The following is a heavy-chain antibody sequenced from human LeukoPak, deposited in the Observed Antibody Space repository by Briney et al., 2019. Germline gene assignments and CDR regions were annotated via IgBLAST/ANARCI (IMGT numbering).Heavy chain of an antibody. CDR1: GFTFSSYG. CDR2: IRYDETKT. D-gene: IGHD1-26*01. V-gene: IGHV3-30*02. CDR3: AKSHLPNSYSGTYYCDY. Sequence: GGSLRLSCAASGFTFSSYGMHWVRQARAKGLEWLAFIRYDETKTFYGDSVKGRFTISRDNSKNTLYLQMNSLRAEDTAVYYCAKSHLPNSYSGTYYCDYWGQGTQVTVSS. J-gene: IGHJ4*02.